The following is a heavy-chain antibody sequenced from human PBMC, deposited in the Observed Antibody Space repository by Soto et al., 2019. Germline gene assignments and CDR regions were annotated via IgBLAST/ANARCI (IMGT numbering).Heavy chain of an antibody. V-gene: IGHV4-39*01. CDR1: GGSISSSTYY. Sequence: QLQLQESGPGLVKPSETLSLTCTVSGGSISSSTYYWGWIRQPPGKGLEWIGSIYYSGSTYYNPSLKSRITISVDTSKNQFSLKLSSVTDADTAVYYCAGRSGSSGYSPFDYWGQGTLVTVSS. CDR2: IYYSGST. D-gene: IGHD3-22*01. CDR3: AGRSGSSGYSPFDY. J-gene: IGHJ4*02.